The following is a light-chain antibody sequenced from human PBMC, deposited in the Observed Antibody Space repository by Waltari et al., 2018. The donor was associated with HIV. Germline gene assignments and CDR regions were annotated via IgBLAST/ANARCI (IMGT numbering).Light chain of an antibody. CDR2: DIS. CDR3: LLSYSGARV. Sequence: QAVVTQEPSLAVSPGGSVTLTCASSTGAVTSGHYPYWFQQKPGQAPRTLIYDISNKHSWTPARFSGSLLGAKAALTRSGAQPEDEAEYYCLLSYSGARVFGGGTKLTVL. CDR1: TGAVTSGHY. V-gene: IGLV7-46*01. J-gene: IGLJ3*02.